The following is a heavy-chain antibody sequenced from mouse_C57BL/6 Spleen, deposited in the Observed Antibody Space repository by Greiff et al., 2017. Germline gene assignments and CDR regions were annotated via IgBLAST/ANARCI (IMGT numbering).Heavy chain of an antibody. J-gene: IGHJ4*01. V-gene: IGHV1-54*01. Sequence: VQLQHSGAELVRPGTSVKVSCKASGYAFTNYLIEWVKQRPGQGLEWIGVINPGSGGTNYNEKFKGKATLTADKSSSTAYMQLSSLTSEDSAVYFCARWGYAMDYWGQGTSVTVSS. CDR3: ARWGYAMDY. CDR2: INPGSGGT. CDR1: GYAFTNYL.